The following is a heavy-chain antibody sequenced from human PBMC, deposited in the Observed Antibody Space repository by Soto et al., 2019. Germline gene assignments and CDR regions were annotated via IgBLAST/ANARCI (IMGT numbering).Heavy chain of an antibody. CDR2: IGGEAVST. CDR3: AKDSIDHIGIYGPFDF. V-gene: IGHV3-23*01. J-gene: IGHJ3*01. D-gene: IGHD3-3*02. Sequence: EVQLLESGGGLVQRGGSLRLSCTASGFIFSHYAMNWVRQGPGKGLEWVSVIGGEAVSTKCADSVKGRWTVCRDNSKNTMYLQRDSLRHDDTCIYYCAKDSIDHIGIYGPFDFWGQATMVTVSS. CDR1: GFIFSHYA.